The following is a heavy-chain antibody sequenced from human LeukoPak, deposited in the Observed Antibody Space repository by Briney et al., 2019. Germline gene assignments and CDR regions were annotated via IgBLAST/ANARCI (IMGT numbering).Heavy chain of an antibody. J-gene: IGHJ4*02. CDR3: ARTLDTTGYFRSLDY. CDR1: GGSFNGYY. V-gene: IGHV4-34*01. Sequence: PSETLSLTCAIYGGSFNGYYWNWIRQPPGKRLEWIGEISHSGRTNFNPSLKSRVTISGDTSKNRFSLTLYSVTAADTAVYYCARTLDTTGYFRSLDYWVQGSPVTVSS. D-gene: IGHD3-9*01. CDR2: ISHSGRT.